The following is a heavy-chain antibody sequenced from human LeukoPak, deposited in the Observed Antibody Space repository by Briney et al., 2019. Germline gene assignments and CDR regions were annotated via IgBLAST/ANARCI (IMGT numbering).Heavy chain of an antibody. J-gene: IGHJ4*02. D-gene: IGHD1-1*01. V-gene: IGHV3-23*01. CDR1: GFTFGTYA. Sequence: PGGSLRLSCVASGFTFGTYAMNWVRQAPGKWLEWLSGIFGNGAGIYYADSVKGRFTISRDNSKNTLYLQMNSLRADDTAVYYSAKDREPDGLWNFDFSGQGTLVTVSS. CDR3: AKDREPDGLWNFDF. CDR2: IFGNGAGI.